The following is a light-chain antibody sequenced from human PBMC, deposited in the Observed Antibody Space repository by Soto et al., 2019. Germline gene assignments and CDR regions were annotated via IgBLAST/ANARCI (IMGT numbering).Light chain of an antibody. J-gene: IGKJ1*01. CDR3: HQRSNWPPT. Sequence: EIVLTQSPVTLSLSPGERATLSCRASQSVSTYLGWYQQRPGQPPRLLIYDASNRATGIPARFSGSGSGTDFTLTISSPEPEDFAVYYCHQRSNWPPTFGQGTKVEIE. CDR1: QSVSTY. V-gene: IGKV3-11*01. CDR2: DAS.